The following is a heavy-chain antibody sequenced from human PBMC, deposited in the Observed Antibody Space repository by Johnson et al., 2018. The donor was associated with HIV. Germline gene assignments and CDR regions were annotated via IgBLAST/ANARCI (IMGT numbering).Heavy chain of an antibody. CDR1: GFSFSNAW. CDR2: IKSKTDGGTT. V-gene: IGHV3-15*01. CDR3: TAHYRNAFDI. Sequence: VQLVESGGGLVKPGESLRLSCAASGFSFSNAWMNWVRQAPGKGLEWVGRIKSKTDGGTTDYAAPVKGRFTISIDDSKNTLFLQMNSLKTEDTALYYCTAHYRNAFDIWGQGTMVTVSS. J-gene: IGHJ3*02. D-gene: IGHD1-26*01.